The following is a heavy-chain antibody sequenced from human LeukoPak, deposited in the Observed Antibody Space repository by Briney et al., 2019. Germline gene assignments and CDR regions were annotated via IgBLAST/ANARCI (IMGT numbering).Heavy chain of an antibody. V-gene: IGHV1-18*01. CDR2: ISAYNGNT. CDR1: GYTFNSYG. CDR3: ARGMYEIRGRADY. D-gene: IGHD3-22*01. J-gene: IGHJ4*02. Sequence: ASVKVSCKASGYTFNSYGISWLRQAPGPGLERMGWISAYNGNTNYAQKLQGRVTMTTDTSTSTAYLELRSLRSDDTAVFYCARGMYEIRGRADYWGQGTLVTVSS.